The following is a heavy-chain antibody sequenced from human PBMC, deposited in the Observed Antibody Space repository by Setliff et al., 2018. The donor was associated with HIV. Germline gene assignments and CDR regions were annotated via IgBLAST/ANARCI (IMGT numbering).Heavy chain of an antibody. CDR1: GGSFSGNY. Sequence: SETLSLTCAVYGGSFSGNYWSWIRQPPGKGLEWIGDINHGGSTNYNPSLKSRVTISVDKSKNQLSLKLTSVTAADTAVYYCAVRRYYDSTGYYDYWGQGTLVTSPQ. J-gene: IGHJ4*02. CDR3: AVRRYYDSTGYYDY. V-gene: IGHV4-34*01. D-gene: IGHD3-22*01. CDR2: INHGGST.